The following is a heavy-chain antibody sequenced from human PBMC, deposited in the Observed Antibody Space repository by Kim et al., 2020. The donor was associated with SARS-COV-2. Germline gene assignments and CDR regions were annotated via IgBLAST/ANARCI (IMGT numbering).Heavy chain of an antibody. Sequence: ATYAQKVQGRVTITPAESTSTAYMELSSLRSEDTAVYYCARDSSSGWFDPWGQGTLVTVSS. D-gene: IGHD6-13*01. CDR3: ARDSSSGWFDP. CDR2: A. J-gene: IGHJ5*02. V-gene: IGHV1-69*01.